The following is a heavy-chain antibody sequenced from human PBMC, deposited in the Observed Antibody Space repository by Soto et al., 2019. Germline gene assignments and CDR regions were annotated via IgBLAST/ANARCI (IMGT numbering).Heavy chain of an antibody. CDR2: ISSSSSTI. J-gene: IGHJ4*02. Sequence: LRLSCAASGFTFSTYSMNWVRQAPGKGLEWVSYISSSSSTIYYADSVKGRFTISRDNAKNSLFLQMNSLRAEDTAVYYCARDKVCSSTTCYANDYWGQGTLVTVSS. CDR3: ARDKVCSSTTCYANDY. V-gene: IGHV3-48*01. CDR1: GFTFSTYS. D-gene: IGHD2-2*01.